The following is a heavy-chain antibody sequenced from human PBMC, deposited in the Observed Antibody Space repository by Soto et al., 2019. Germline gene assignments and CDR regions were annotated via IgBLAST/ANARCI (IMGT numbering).Heavy chain of an antibody. D-gene: IGHD3-16*01. CDR3: ARDSYYYDYYNFDY. Sequence: PGGSLRLSCAASGFTVSSNYMSWVRQAPGKGLEWVSVIYSDGSTYYADSVKGRLTISRDNSKNTLYLQMNSLRDEDTAVYYCARDSYYYDYYNFDYWGHGTLVTVS. V-gene: IGHV3-53*01. CDR2: IYSDGST. CDR1: GFTVSSNY. J-gene: IGHJ4*01.